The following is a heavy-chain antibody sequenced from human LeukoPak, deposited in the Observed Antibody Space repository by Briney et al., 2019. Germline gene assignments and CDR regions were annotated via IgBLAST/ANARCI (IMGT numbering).Heavy chain of an antibody. D-gene: IGHD2-2*01. CDR2: IRYDGSNK. Sequence: PGGSLRLSCVASGFIFSNYGMHWVRQAPGKGLEWVAFIRYDGSNKYYADSVKGRFTISRDRSKSTLYLQMNSLRPEDTAVYYCAKGYCSSMSCYHFDYWGQGTLVTVSS. J-gene: IGHJ4*02. CDR1: GFIFSNYG. CDR3: AKGYCSSMSCYHFDY. V-gene: IGHV3-30*02.